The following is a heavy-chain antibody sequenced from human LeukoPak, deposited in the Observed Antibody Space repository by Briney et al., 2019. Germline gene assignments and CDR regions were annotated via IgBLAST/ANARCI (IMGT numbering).Heavy chain of an antibody. D-gene: IGHD3-10*01. CDR2: ISWNSGSI. CDR1: GFTFDDYA. V-gene: IGHV3-9*03. Sequence: GGSLRLSCAASGFTFDDYAMHWVRQAPGKGLEWVSGISWNSGSIGYADSVKGRFTISRDNAKNSLYLQMNSLRAEDMALYYCARVYMVRGLYDAFDIWGQGTMVTVSS. J-gene: IGHJ3*02. CDR3: ARVYMVRGLYDAFDI.